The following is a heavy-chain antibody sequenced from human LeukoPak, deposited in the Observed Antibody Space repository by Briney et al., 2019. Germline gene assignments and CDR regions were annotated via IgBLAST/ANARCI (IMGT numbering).Heavy chain of an antibody. CDR2: IIPIFGTA. CDR3: ARGRGGGWEPLDFDY. V-gene: IGHV1-69*06. Sequence: ASVKVSCKASGGTFSSYAISWVRQAPGQGLEWMGGIIPIFGTANYAQKFQGRVTITADKSTSTAYMELSSLISEDTAVYYCARGRGGGWEPLDFDYWGQGTLVTVSS. D-gene: IGHD1-26*01. J-gene: IGHJ4*02. CDR1: GGTFSSYA.